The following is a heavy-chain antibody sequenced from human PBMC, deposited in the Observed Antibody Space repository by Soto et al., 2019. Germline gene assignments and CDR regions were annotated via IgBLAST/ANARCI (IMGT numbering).Heavy chain of an antibody. CDR1: GYTFTSYA. Sequence: ASVKVSCKASGYTFTSYAMHWVRQAPGQRLERMGWINAGNGNTKYSQKFQGRVTITRDTFASTAYMELSSLRSVDLVLFYCASGDSSSWYSLDYWGQGTLVTVSS. V-gene: IGHV1-3*01. J-gene: IGHJ4*02. CDR2: INAGNGNT. D-gene: IGHD6-13*01. CDR3: ASGDSSSWYSLDY.